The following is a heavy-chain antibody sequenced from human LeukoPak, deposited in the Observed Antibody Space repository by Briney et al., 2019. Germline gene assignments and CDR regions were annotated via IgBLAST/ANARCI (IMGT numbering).Heavy chain of an antibody. CDR1: GGSISSYY. V-gene: IGHV4-59*01. CDR2: IYYSGNS. J-gene: IGHJ3*02. CDR3: ARDLGVMVRAFDI. D-gene: IGHD5-18*01. Sequence: SETLSLTCTVSGGSISSYYWSWIRQPPGKGLEWIGYIYYSGNSNYNPSLKSRVTISADTSKNEFSLKLSSVTAADTAVYYCARDLGVMVRAFDIWGQGTMVTVSS.